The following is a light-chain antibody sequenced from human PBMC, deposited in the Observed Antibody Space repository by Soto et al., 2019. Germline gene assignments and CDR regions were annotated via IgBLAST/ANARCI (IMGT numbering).Light chain of an antibody. Sequence: DIQLTQSPSFLSASVGDRVTISCRVSQDVSRFLAWYQQKPGKAPNLLIYAASTLQSGVPSRFSGSGSGTEFTLTISSLQPEDFATYYCQQLNSYVFTFGPGTKVDIK. CDR2: AAS. V-gene: IGKV1-9*01. J-gene: IGKJ3*01. CDR3: QQLNSYVFT. CDR1: QDVSRF.